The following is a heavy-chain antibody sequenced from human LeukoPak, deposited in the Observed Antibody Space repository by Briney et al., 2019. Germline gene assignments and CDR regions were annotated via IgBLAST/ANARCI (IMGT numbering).Heavy chain of an antibody. Sequence: PSETLSLTCTVSGGSIRSYYWSWIRQPPGKGLEWIGYIYYIGSTNYNPSLKSRVTISVDTSKNQFSLKLSSVTAADTAVYYCARGDGFGGNDYWGQGTLVTVSS. D-gene: IGHD3-10*01. CDR1: GGSIRSYY. J-gene: IGHJ4*02. CDR2: IYYIGST. CDR3: ARGDGFGGNDY. V-gene: IGHV4-59*08.